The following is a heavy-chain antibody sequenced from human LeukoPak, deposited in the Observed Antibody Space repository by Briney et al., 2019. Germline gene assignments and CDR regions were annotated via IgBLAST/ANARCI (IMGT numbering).Heavy chain of an antibody. J-gene: IGHJ5*02. CDR3: TRIIVEVPGVSDYCDP. V-gene: IGHV3-7*05. Sequence: GGSLRLSCAGSGXTFSRHWMYWVRQAPGKGLEWVANIKEDGSETFYVDSVRGRFTISRDNAKNTLYLQMNSLRAEDTAVYYCTRIIVEVPGVSDYCDPWGQGTLVTVSS. CDR2: IKEDGSET. CDR1: GXTFSRHW. D-gene: IGHD2-2*01.